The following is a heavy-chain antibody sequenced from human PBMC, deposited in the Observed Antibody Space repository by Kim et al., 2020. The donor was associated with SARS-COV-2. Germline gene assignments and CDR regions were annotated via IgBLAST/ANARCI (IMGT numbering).Heavy chain of an antibody. CDR2: INHSGST. J-gene: IGHJ4*02. V-gene: IGHV4-34*01. D-gene: IGHD5-12*01. Sequence: SETLSLTCAVYGGSFSGYYWSWIRQPPGKGLEWIGEINHSGSTNYNPSLKSRVTISVDTSKNQFSLKLSSVTAADTAVYYCASTDGYNYHYWGQGTLVTVSS. CDR1: GGSFSGYY. CDR3: ASTDGYNYHY.